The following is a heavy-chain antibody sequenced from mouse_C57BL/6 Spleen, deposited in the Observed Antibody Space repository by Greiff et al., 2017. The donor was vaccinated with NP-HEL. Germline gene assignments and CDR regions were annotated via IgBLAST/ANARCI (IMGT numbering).Heavy chain of an antibody. CDR1: GYTFTSYW. V-gene: IGHV1-61*01. D-gene: IGHD2-12*01. CDR2: IYPSDSET. Sequence: QVQLQQPGAELVRPGSSVKLSCKASGYTFTSYWMDWVKQRPGQGLEWIGNIYPSDSETHYNQKFKDKATLTVDKSSSTAYMQLSSLTSEDSAVYYCARNDGEAYAMDYWGQGTSVTVSS. CDR3: ARNDGEAYAMDY. J-gene: IGHJ4*01.